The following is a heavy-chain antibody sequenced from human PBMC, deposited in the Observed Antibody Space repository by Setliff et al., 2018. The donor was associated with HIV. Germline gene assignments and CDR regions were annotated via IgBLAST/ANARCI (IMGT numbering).Heavy chain of an antibody. CDR2: ISAYDGNT. V-gene: IGHV1-18*01. D-gene: IGHD3-22*01. J-gene: IGHJ5*02. CDR1: GYTFASYG. CDR3: ARHAVPHYYDSSGPS. Sequence: PSVKVSCKASGYTFASYGITWVRQAPGQGLEWMGWISAYDGNTNYAQKVRERVTLTTDTATNTAFMELKNLTSADTAVYYCARHAVPHYYDSSGPSWGPGTLVTVSS.